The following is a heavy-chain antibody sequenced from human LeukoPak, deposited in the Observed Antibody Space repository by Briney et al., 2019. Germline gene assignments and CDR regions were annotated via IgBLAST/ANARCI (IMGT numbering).Heavy chain of an antibody. CDR2: INSDGSGT. V-gene: IGHV3-74*01. CDR3: ARETDSSGYYIDY. J-gene: IGHJ4*02. CDR1: RFTFSSYW. Sequence: SGGSLRLSCAASRFTFSSYWMHWVRQVPGKGLVWVSRINSDGSGTTYADSVKGRFTISRDNPKNTLYLQMNSLRAEDTAVYYCARETDSSGYYIDYWGQGTLVTVSS. D-gene: IGHD3-22*01.